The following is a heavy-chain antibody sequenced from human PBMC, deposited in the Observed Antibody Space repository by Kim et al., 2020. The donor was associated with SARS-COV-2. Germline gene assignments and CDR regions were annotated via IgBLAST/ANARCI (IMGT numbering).Heavy chain of an antibody. CDR3: ARSPFTGTSGFDY. V-gene: IGHV4-31*03. CDR2: IYYSGST. D-gene: IGHD4-17*01. CDR1: GGSISSGGYY. Sequence: SETLSLTCTVSGGSISSGGYYWSWIRQHPGKGLEWIGYIYYSGSTYYNPSHKSRVTISVDTSKNQFSLKLSSVTAAATAVYYCARSPFTGTSGFDYWGQGTLITVSS. J-gene: IGHJ4*02.